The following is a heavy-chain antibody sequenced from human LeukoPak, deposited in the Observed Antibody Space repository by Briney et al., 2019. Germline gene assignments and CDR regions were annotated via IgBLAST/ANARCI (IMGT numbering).Heavy chain of an antibody. D-gene: IGHD3-3*01. CDR3: ARGYDFWSGSSEGGY. Sequence: ASVKVSCKASGYTFTGYYMHWVRQAPGQGLEWMGWINPNSGGTNYAQKFQGRVTMTRDTSISTAYMELSRLRSDDTAVYYCARGYDFWSGSSEGGYWGQGTLVTVSS. J-gene: IGHJ4*02. CDR1: GYTFTGYY. CDR2: INPNSGGT. V-gene: IGHV1-2*02.